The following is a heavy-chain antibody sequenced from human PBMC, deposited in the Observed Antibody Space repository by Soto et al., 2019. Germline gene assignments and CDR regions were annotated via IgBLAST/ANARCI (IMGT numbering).Heavy chain of an antibody. Sequence: GGSLRLSFAASGFTVRSNYNSWVRQALGKGLEWVSVIYSGGSTYYADSVKGRFTISRHNSKNTLYLQMNSLRAEDTAVYYCARGPRGNVVAFDIWGQGTMVTVSS. CDR2: IYSGGST. D-gene: IGHD2-21*01. J-gene: IGHJ3*02. CDR3: ARGPRGNVVAFDI. V-gene: IGHV3-53*04. CDR1: GFTVRSNY.